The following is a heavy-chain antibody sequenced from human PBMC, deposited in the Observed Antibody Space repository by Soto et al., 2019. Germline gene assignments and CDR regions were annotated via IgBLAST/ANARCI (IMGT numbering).Heavy chain of an antibody. D-gene: IGHD3-22*01. CDR1: GFTFSSYA. V-gene: IGHV3-23*01. Sequence: EVQLLESGGGLVQPGGSLRLSCAASGFTFSSYAMSWVRQAPGKGLEWVSAIRGSGGSTYYADSVKGRFTISRDNSKNTLYLQMNSLRAEDTAVYYCAKSGSSSGYYYVDAEYFQHWGQGTLVTVSS. CDR3: AKSGSSSGYYYVDAEYFQH. J-gene: IGHJ1*01. CDR2: IRGSGGST.